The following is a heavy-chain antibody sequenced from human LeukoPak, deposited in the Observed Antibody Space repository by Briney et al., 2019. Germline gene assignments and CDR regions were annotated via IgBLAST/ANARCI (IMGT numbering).Heavy chain of an antibody. V-gene: IGHV3-9*01. CDR1: LFSLHHYS. J-gene: IGHJ6*02. Sequence: PGCSVTLPRAACLFSLHHYSLLGVRQAPRTGLAWVSGISWNSGSIGYADSVKGRFTISRDNAKNSLYLQMNSLRAEDTALYYCAKAHYSSYYYGMDVWGQGTTVTVSS. CDR2: ISWNSGSI. CDR3: AKAHYSSYYYGMDV. D-gene: IGHD4-11*01.